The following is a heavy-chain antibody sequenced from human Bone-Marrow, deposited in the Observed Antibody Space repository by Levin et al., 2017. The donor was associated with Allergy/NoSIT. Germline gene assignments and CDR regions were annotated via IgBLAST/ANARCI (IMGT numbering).Heavy chain of an antibody. CDR2: ISWNSDSL. D-gene: IGHD3-3*01. CDR3: VNGKTLLGVATMDDHGMDV. CDR1: GFSFDEYA. J-gene: IGHJ6*01. Sequence: QAGGSLRLSCAGSGFSFDEYALHWVRQGPEKGLEWVSGISWNSDSLGYADSVKGRFTISRDNAKHSLMLQMDGLRVEDTALYHCVNGKTLLGVATMDDHGMDVWGQGTTVTVSS. V-gene: IGHV3-9*01.